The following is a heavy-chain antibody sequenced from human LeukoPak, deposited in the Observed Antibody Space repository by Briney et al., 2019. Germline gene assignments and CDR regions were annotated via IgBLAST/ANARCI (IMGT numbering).Heavy chain of an antibody. Sequence: SETLSLTCAVYGGSFSGYYWSWIRQPPGKGLEWIGEINHSGSTNYNPSLKSRVTISVDTSKNQFSLKLSSVTAADTAVYYCARLRGRYYGSGSYYNPQSYYYYYMDVWGKGTTVTISS. V-gene: IGHV4-34*01. J-gene: IGHJ6*03. CDR1: GGSFSGYY. CDR2: INHSGST. CDR3: ARLRGRYYGSGSYYNPQSYYYYYMDV. D-gene: IGHD3-10*01.